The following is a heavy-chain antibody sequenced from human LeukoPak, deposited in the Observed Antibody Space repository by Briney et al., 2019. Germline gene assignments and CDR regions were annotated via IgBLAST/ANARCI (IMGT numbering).Heavy chain of an antibody. J-gene: IGHJ3*02. V-gene: IGHV1-18*01. Sequence: GASVKVSCKASGYTFTNYGINWVRQAPGQGLEWMGWISPYNGNTDYAQKFQGRVALTTDTSTTTAYMELRSLKSDDTAVYYCARPSLQWYPGDVFDIWGQGTMVTVSS. CDR1: GYTFTNYG. CDR3: ARPSLQWYPGDVFDI. D-gene: IGHD3-3*02. CDR2: ISPYNGNT.